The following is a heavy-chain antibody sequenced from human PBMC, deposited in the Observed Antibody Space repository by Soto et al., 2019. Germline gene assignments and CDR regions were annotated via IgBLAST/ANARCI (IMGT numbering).Heavy chain of an antibody. J-gene: IGHJ4*02. Sequence: EVQLVESGGGLVQPGGSLRLSCAASGFTFSDHYMDWVRQAPGKGLEWVGRTRNKANSYSTEYAASVRGRFTISRDESQNSLYLQMNSLKTEDTDVYYCVRTSHYGSGSWNFDYWGQGTLVTVSS. CDR1: GFTFSDHY. D-gene: IGHD3-10*01. CDR2: TRNKANSYST. V-gene: IGHV3-72*01. CDR3: VRTSHYGSGSWNFDY.